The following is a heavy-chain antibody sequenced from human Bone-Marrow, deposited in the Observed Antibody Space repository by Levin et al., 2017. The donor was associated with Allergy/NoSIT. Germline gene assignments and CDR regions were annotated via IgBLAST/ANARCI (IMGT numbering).Heavy chain of an antibody. Sequence: TGGSLRLSCAASGFTFSSYGMHWVRQAPGKGLEWVAVIWYDGSNKYYADSVKGRFTISRDNSKNTLYLQMNSLRAEDTAVYYCARDRGRATVTTPHYPPRVVKEENWFDPWGQGTLVTVSS. J-gene: IGHJ5*02. V-gene: IGHV3-33*01. CDR3: ARDRGRATVTTPHYPPRVVKEENWFDP. CDR1: GFTFSSYG. D-gene: IGHD4-17*01. CDR2: IWYDGSNK.